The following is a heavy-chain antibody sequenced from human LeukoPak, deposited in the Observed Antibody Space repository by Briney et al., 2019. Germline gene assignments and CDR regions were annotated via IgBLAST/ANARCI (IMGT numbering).Heavy chain of an antibody. V-gene: IGHV4-31*03. D-gene: IGHD4-23*01. CDR3: ARDKLAHDCYYYGMDV. J-gene: IGHJ6*02. CDR2: IYYSGST. CDR1: GGSISSGGYY. Sequence: PSETLSLTCTVSGGSISSGGYYWSWIRQHPGKGLEWIGYIYYSGSTYYNPSLKSRVAISVDTSKNQFSLKLSSVTAADTAVYYCARDKLAHDCYYYGMDVWGQGTTVTVSS.